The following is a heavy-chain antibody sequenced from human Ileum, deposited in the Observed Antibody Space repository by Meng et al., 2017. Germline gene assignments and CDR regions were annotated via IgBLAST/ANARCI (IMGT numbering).Heavy chain of an antibody. V-gene: IGHV4-34*01. J-gene: IGHJ4*02. CDR1: DGSLGGYY. CDR3: ATGVDWAKSGNI. CDR2: IHPGGST. Sequence: QGRTRQGGDGLLKPSETLSLPCAVYDGSLGGYYLSWIRQPPRKGLEWVGEIHPGGSTSYNPSLQSRVTIAVDTSKNQFSVTLSSVSAADTAVYYCATGVDWAKSGNIWGQGTLVTVSS. D-gene: IGHD3-9*01.